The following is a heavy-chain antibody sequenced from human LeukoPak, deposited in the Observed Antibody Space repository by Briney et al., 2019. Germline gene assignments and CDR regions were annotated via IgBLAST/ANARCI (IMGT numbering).Heavy chain of an antibody. D-gene: IGHD1-7*01. CDR3: ARAELELRWFDP. Sequence: PSETPSLTCTVSGYSISSGYYWGWIRQPPGKGLEWIGSIYHSGSTYYNPSLKSRVTISVDTSKNQFSLKLSSVTAADTAVYYCARAELELRWFDPWGQGTLVTVSS. V-gene: IGHV4-38-2*02. CDR1: GYSISSGYY. CDR2: IYHSGST. J-gene: IGHJ5*02.